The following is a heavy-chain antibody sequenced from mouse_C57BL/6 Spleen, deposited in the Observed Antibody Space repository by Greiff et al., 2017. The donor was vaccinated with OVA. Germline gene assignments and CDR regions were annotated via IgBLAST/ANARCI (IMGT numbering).Heavy chain of an antibody. CDR1: GFTFSDYG. J-gene: IGHJ1*03. V-gene: IGHV5-17*01. Sequence: EVQRVESGGGLVKPGGSLKLSCAASGFTFSDYGMHWVRQAPEKGLEWVAYISSGSSTIYYADTVKGRFTISRDNAKNTLFLQMTSLRSEDTAMYYCARLSYYGSSYKYFDVWGTGTTVTVSS. CDR2: ISSGSSTI. D-gene: IGHD1-1*01. CDR3: ARLSYYGSSYKYFDV.